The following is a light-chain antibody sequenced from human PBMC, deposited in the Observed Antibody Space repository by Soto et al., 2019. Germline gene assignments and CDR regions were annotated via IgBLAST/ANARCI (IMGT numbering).Light chain of an antibody. J-gene: IGLJ2*01. Sequence: QSVLTQPPSVSGAPGQRVTISCIGSSSNIGAGFDVNWYQQLPGTAPKLLIYANTNRPSGVPDRFSGSKSGTSASLAITGLEAEHEADYYCQSYHTSLRWVFAGGTKLTVL. CDR2: ANT. V-gene: IGLV1-40*01. CDR3: QSYHTSLRWV. CDR1: SSNIGAGFD.